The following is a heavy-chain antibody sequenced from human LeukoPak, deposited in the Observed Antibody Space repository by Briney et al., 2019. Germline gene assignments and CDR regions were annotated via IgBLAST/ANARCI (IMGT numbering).Heavy chain of an antibody. J-gene: IGHJ4*02. Sequence: PGGSLRLSCAASGFTFGSYSMNWVRQAPGKGLEWVSSISSSSSYIYYADSVKGRFTISRDNAKNSLYLQMNSLRAEDTAVYYCASYCSGGSCYSADFDYWGQGTLVTVSS. CDR3: ASYCSGGSCYSADFDY. D-gene: IGHD2-15*01. V-gene: IGHV3-21*01. CDR1: GFTFGSYS. CDR2: ISSSSSYI.